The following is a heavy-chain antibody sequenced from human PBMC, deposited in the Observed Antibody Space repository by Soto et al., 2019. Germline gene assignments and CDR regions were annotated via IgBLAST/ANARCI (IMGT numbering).Heavy chain of an antibody. D-gene: IGHD6-6*01. J-gene: IGHJ4*02. CDR1: GYSFTSYW. CDR2: IYPGDSDT. CDR3: AVAARTNFDY. Sequence: GEALKISWNGSGYSFTSYWIGWVGQMPGKGLEWMGIIYPGDSDTRYSPSFQGQVTISADKSISTAYLQWSSLKASDTAMYYCAVAARTNFDYWGQGTLVTVSP. V-gene: IGHV5-51*01.